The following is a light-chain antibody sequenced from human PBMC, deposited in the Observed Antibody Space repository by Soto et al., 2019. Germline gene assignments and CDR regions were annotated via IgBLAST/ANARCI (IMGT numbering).Light chain of an antibody. CDR3: GTWDSSLSAWV. CDR2: ENN. J-gene: IGLJ3*02. Sequence: QSALTQPPSVSAAPGQRVTISCSGSSSNIGNHHVSWYQQLPGRTPKLLIYENNKRPSGIPDRFSGSKSGTSATLGITGLQTGDEADYYCGTWDSSLSAWVFGGGTKLTVL. V-gene: IGLV1-51*02. CDR1: SSNIGNHH.